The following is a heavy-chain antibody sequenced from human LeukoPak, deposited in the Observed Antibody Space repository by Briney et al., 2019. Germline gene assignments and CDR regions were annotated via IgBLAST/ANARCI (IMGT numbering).Heavy chain of an antibody. Sequence: GGSLRLSCAASGFTLSSYAMHWVRQAPGKGLEWVAVISYDGSNKYYADPVKGRFTISRDNSKNTLYLQMNSLRAEDTAVYYCAREEVVADIYYYYGMDVWGQGTTVTVSS. CDR1: GFTLSSYA. CDR3: AREEVVADIYYYYGMDV. D-gene: IGHD5-12*01. CDR2: ISYDGSNK. J-gene: IGHJ6*02. V-gene: IGHV3-30-3*01.